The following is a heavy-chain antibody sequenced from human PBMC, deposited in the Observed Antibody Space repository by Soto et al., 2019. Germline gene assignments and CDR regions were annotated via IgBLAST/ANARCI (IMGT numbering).Heavy chain of an antibody. V-gene: IGHV3-15*07. D-gene: IGHD1-26*01. CDR3: ARSGNYRLDC. CDR2: IKSKADGGTT. J-gene: IGHJ4*02. Sequence: GGSLRLSCAASGFPFVNAWMSWVRQAPGKGLEWVGRIKSKADGGTTDYPAPVKGRFTISRDDSKNTLYLQMNSLRAEDTALYYCARSGNYRLDCWGQGTLVTVS. CDR1: GFPFVNAW.